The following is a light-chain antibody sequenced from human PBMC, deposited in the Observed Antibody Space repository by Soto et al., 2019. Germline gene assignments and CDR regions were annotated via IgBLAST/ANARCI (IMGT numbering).Light chain of an antibody. CDR2: EFT. J-gene: IGLJ3*02. CDR3: TSYVGNDIWV. CDR1: SSDVGAYKY. Sequence: QSVLTQPHSASGSPGQSVTIACTGTSSDVGAYKYVSWYQQYPGKAPKLMIYEFTKRLSGVPDRFSGSKSGNTASLTVSGLQSEDEDNYYCTSYVGNDIWVFGGGTKLTAL. V-gene: IGLV2-8*01.